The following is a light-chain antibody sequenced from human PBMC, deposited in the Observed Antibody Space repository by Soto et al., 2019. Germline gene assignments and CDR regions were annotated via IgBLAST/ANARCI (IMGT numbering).Light chain of an antibody. J-gene: IGKJ1*01. V-gene: IGKV1-5*02. CDR2: DAS. Sequence: DIQRTQSPSTLSASVGDRVTIICRASQSISSWLAWYQQKPGKAPKLLIYDASSLESGVPSRFSGSGSGTEFTLTISSLQPDDFATYYCQQYNSYWTFGQGTKVDIK. CDR1: QSISSW. CDR3: QQYNSYWT.